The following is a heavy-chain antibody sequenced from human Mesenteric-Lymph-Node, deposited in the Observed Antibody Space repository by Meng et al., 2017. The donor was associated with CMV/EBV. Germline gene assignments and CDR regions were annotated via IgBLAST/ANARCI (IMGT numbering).Heavy chain of an antibody. D-gene: IGHD3-10*02. CDR1: GGTFSTYG. Sequence: SVKVSCKASGGTFSTYGFNWVRQVPGQGLEWIGGIIPMHEAPSYGHRFQGRVTITTDESTTTAHMELSSLGFDDTGIYYCARERDSDADDHVPSEGGNWFDPWGQGILVTVSS. V-gene: IGHV1-69*05. CDR2: IIPMHEAP. J-gene: IGHJ5*02. CDR3: ARERDSDADDHVPSEGGNWFDP.